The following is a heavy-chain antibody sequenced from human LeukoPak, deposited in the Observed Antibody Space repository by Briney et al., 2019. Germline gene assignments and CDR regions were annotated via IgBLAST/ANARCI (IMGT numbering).Heavy chain of an antibody. J-gene: IGHJ6*03. CDR2: IYYSGTT. V-gene: IGHV4-39*02. CDR3: ARRPYYYMGV. Sequence: PSETLSLTCTVSGGSISTNTYYWGWIRQPPGKGLEWIGTIYYSGTTYYNPSLKSRVTISVDTSKNHCSLKLTSVSAADTAVYYFARRPYYYMGVWGKGTTVTVSS. CDR1: GGSISTNTYY.